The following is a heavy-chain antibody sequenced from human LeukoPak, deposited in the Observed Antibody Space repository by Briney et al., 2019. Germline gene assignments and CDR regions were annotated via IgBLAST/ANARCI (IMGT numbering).Heavy chain of an antibody. D-gene: IGHD5-18*01. CDR2: IYYSGST. Sequence: SETLSLTCTVSGGSVSSGSYYWSWIRQPPGKGLEWIGYIYYSGSTNYNPSLKSRVIMSVDTSKNQFSLKLSSVTAADTAVYYCARRRRIPRGHLDYWGQGTLVTVSS. CDR1: GGSVSSGSYY. J-gene: IGHJ4*02. V-gene: IGHV4-61*01. CDR3: ARRRRIPRGHLDY.